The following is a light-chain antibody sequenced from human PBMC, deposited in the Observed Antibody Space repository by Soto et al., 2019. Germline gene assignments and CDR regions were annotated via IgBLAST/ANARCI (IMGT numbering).Light chain of an antibody. CDR3: QQYSSSPPEFT. J-gene: IGKJ3*01. CDR2: GAS. CDR1: QRVNSNY. Sequence: EIVLTQSPGTLSVSPGERVTLSCRASQRVNSNYLAWYQQRPGQAPRLLIFGASYRATGIPDRVSGSGSGTDFTLTISRLEPEDFAVYYCQQYSSSPPEFTFGPGTKVDSK. V-gene: IGKV3-20*01.